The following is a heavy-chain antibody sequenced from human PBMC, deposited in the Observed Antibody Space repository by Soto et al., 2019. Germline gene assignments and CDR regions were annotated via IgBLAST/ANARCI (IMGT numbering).Heavy chain of an antibody. D-gene: IGHD3-3*01. V-gene: IGHV4-59*08. J-gene: IGHJ4*02. CDR2: IHYSGST. CDR1: GGSISSYY. CDR3: ARGHYDFWSGYFATVDF. Sequence: GGSISSYYWSWIRQPPGKGLEWIGYIHYSGSTNYNPSLKSRVTISGDTSKNQFSLKLSSVTAADTAVYYCARGHYDFWSGYFATVDFWGQGILVTVSS.